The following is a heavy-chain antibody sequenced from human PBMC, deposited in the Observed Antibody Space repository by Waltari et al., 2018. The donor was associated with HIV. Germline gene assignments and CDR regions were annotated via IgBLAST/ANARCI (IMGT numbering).Heavy chain of an antibody. D-gene: IGHD4-17*01. J-gene: IGHJ4*02. CDR2: IHHSGNV. Sequence: QVQLQESGPGLVRPSGTLFLTCGVTGGSITSSKWWGWVRQPPGKGLEWIGDIHHSGNVNYNLSLKSRVTFSVDRSKNHFSLNLTSVTTADTATYFCARLRDYGDYGHYDFWGRGTLVVVSP. CDR3: ARLRDYGDYGHYDF. V-gene: IGHV4-4*02. CDR1: GGSITSSKW.